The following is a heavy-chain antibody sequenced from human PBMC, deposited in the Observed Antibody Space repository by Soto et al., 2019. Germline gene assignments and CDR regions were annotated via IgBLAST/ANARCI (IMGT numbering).Heavy chain of an antibody. CDR2: ISDGGDLT. CDR3: ARRAFGSSRSFDL. Sequence: PGGSLRLSCAASGFAFSSHPMSWVRQAPERGLEWVSGISDGGDLTYNADSVKGRFTISRDNFKNILFLQMNSLRAEDTALYYCARRAFGSSRSFDLWGQGTMVTVSS. V-gene: IGHV3-23*01. D-gene: IGHD6-6*01. CDR1: GFAFSSHP. J-gene: IGHJ3*01.